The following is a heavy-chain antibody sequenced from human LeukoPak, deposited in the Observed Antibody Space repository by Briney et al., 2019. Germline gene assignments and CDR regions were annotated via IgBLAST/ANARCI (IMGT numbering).Heavy chain of an antibody. V-gene: IGHV1-18*01. CDR2: ISAYNGNT. D-gene: IGHD2-8*01. Sequence: GASVKVSCKASGYTFTSYGISWVRQAPGQGLEWMGWISAYNGNTNYAQKLQGRVTMTTDTSTSTAYMELRSLRSDDTAVYYCASNSAYCTNGVCSWGLLIFQHWGQGTLVTVSS. CDR3: ASNSAYCTNGVCSWGLLIFQH. CDR1: GYTFTSYG. J-gene: IGHJ1*01.